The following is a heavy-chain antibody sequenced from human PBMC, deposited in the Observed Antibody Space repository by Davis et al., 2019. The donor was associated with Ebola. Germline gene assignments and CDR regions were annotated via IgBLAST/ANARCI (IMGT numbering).Heavy chain of an antibody. V-gene: IGHV4-61*02. CDR1: GGSISSGDYY. D-gene: IGHD4-17*01. J-gene: IGHJ2*01. Sequence: LRLSCTVSGGSISSGDYYWSWIRQPAGKGLEWIGRIYTSGSTNYNTSLKSRVTMSVDTSKNQFSLKLSSVTAADTAVYYCALTVTSSYWYFDLWGRGTLVTVSS. CDR3: ALTVTSSYWYFDL. CDR2: IYTSGST.